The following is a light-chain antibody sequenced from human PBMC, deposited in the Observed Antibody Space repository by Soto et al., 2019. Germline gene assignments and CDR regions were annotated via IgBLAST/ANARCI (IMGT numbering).Light chain of an antibody. CDR1: QAVDSY. CDR2: ATS. CDR3: QHSYSAPYT. V-gene: IGKV1-39*01. J-gene: IGKJ2*01. Sequence: DIQMTQSPSSLSASVGDKVTITCRASQAVDSYVNWYQQKPGEAPRLLIFATSTLQPGAPSRFSGRKSGTDFFFTISSLQPEDFSTFYCQHSYSAPYTFGQGTK.